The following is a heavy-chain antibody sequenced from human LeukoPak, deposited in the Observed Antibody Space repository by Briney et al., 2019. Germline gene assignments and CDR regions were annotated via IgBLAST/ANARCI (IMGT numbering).Heavy chain of an antibody. CDR2: ISGNSGNT. V-gene: IGHV3-23*01. Sequence: GGSLRLSCAASGVTFSSYAMSWVRQAPGMGLEWVSAISGNSGNTHYADSVKGRFTISRDNSKNTLYLQMNSLRAEDTAVYYCARRAGAYSHPYDYWGQGTLVTVSS. D-gene: IGHD4/OR15-4a*01. CDR1: GVTFSSYA. CDR3: ARRAGAYSHPYDY. J-gene: IGHJ4*02.